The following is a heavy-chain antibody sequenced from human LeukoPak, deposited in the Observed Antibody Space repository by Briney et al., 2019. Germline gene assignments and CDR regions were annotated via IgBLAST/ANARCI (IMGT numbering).Heavy chain of an antibody. CDR1: GGSISSSSYY. Sequence: SETLSLTCTVSGGSISSSSYYWSWIRQPAGKGLEWIGRIYTSGSTNYNPSLKSRVTMSVDTSKNQFSLKLSSVTAADTAVYYCASFDYGDYGVDPWGQGTLVTVSS. J-gene: IGHJ5*02. CDR2: IYTSGST. D-gene: IGHD4-17*01. CDR3: ASFDYGDYGVDP. V-gene: IGHV4-61*02.